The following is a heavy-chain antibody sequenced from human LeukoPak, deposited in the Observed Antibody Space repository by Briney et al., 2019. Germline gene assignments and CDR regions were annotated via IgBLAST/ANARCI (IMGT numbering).Heavy chain of an antibody. CDR3: ATIGGSGSTYYFDY. CDR2: FDPEDGET. CDR1: GYTLTELS. D-gene: IGHD6-19*01. V-gene: IGHV1-24*01. Sequence: ASVKVSCKVSGYTLTELSMHWVRQAPGKRLEWMGGFDPEDGETIYAQKFQGRVTMTEDTSTDTAYMELSSLRSEDTAVYYCATIGGSGSTYYFDYWGQGTLVTVSS. J-gene: IGHJ4*02.